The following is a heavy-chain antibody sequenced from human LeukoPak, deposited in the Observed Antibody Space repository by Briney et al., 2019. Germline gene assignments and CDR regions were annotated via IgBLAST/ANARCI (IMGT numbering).Heavy chain of an antibody. J-gene: IGHJ4*02. Sequence: PGGSLRLSCAASGFTFSHHWMHWVCQAPGKGLVWVSHISSDESSTTYADSVTGRFTISRDNRKNTLYLQMNSLRAEDTAVYYWGDSGSDYRLDYWGQGTLVTVSS. V-gene: IGHV3-74*01. CDR3: GDSGSDYRLDY. CDR2: ISSDESST. D-gene: IGHD3-10*01. CDR1: GFTFSHHW.